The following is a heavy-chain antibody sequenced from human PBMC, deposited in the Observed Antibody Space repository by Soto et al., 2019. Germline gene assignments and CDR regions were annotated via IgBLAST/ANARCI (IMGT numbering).Heavy chain of an antibody. CDR3: ARDPGVTMIYLSGASIDY. CDR1: GFTFSSYG. CDR2: IWYDGSNK. V-gene: IGHV3-33*01. D-gene: IGHD3-22*01. J-gene: IGHJ4*02. Sequence: GGSLRLSCAASGFTFSSYGMHWVRQAPGKGLEWVAVIWYDGSNKYYADSVKGRFTISRDNSKNTLYLQMNSLRAEDTAVYYCARDPGVTMIYLSGASIDYWGQGTLVTVSS.